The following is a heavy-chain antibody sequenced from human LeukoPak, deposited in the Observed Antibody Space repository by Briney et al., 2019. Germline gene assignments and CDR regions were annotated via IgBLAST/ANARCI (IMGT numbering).Heavy chain of an antibody. CDR3: ARGYYGSGRHGMDV. Sequence: SQTLSLTCAISGDRVSSNSATWNWIRQSPSRGLEWLGRAYYRSNWYSDYALSVKSRITINPDTSKNQFSLQLDSVTPEDTAMYYCARGYYGSGRHGMDVWGQGTTVTVSS. D-gene: IGHD3-10*01. CDR1: GDRVSSNSAT. CDR2: AYYRSNWYS. V-gene: IGHV6-1*01. J-gene: IGHJ6*02.